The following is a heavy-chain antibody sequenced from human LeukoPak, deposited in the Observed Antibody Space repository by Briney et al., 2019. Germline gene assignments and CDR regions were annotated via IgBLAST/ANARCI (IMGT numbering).Heavy chain of an antibody. V-gene: IGHV4-59*01. CDR1: GGSISSYY. J-gene: IGHJ5*02. CDR3: ARDNIVVAANWFDP. Sequence: SETLSLTCTVSGGSISSYYWSWIRQPPGKGLEWIGYIYYSGSTNYNPSLKSRVTISVDTSKNQFSLMLSSVTAADTAVYYCARDNIVVAANWFDPWGQRTLVTVST. CDR2: IYYSGST. D-gene: IGHD2-2*01.